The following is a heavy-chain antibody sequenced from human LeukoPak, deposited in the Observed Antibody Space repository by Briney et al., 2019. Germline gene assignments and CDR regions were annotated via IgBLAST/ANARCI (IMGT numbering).Heavy chain of an antibody. Sequence: GGSLRLSCAASGFTFSTYSMNWVRQAPGKGLEWVSSISSTSSYIYYADSVKGRYTISRDNAKNSLYLQMNSLRAEDTAVYYCARDRKTGTLNWFDPWGRGTLVTVSS. J-gene: IGHJ5*02. D-gene: IGHD1-1*01. CDR1: GFTFSTYS. CDR3: ARDRKTGTLNWFDP. CDR2: ISSTSSYI. V-gene: IGHV3-21*01.